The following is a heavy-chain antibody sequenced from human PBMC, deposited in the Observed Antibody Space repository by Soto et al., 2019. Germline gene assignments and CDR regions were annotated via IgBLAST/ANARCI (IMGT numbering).Heavy chain of an antibody. CDR1: GFTFSNYA. V-gene: IGHV3-23*01. J-gene: IGHJ4*02. D-gene: IGHD3-10*01. CDR3: AGEFAPGSPNYDY. Sequence: EVQLLESAGGLEQPGGSLRLACAASGFTFSNYAMSWVRQRPGKGLGWVSTFTRNGNTYYADSVKGRFTISRDNSKNTLALQMDMLRAEDTVVYYGAGEFAPGSPNYDYWGLGTLVTVSS. CDR2: FTRNGNT.